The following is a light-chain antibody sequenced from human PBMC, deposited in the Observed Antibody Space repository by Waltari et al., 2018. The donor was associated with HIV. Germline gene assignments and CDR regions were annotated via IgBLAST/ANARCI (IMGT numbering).Light chain of an antibody. CDR3: QSYDRHSWV. V-gene: IGLV6-57*01. CDR1: SGSIASTY. J-gene: IGLJ3*02. Sequence: NFMLTQPHSVSESPGKTVTISCTRSSGSIASTYIQWFQQRPGRTPTPVTPADNQRPSGVPDRFSGSIDTSSNSASLTISGLQTEDEADYYCQSYDRHSWVFGGGTKLTVL. CDR2: ADN.